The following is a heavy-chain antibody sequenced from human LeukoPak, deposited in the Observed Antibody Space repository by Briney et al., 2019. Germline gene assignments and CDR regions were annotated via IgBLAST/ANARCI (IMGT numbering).Heavy chain of an antibody. J-gene: IGHJ4*02. V-gene: IGHV2-70*11. D-gene: IGHD3-22*01. CDR2: IDWDEDK. CDR3: ARIKRSSGYEDFDY. CDR1: GFSLSTSGMC. Sequence: SGPALVKPTQTLTLTCTFSGFSLSTSGMCVSWIRQPPGKALEWLARIDWDEDKYYSTSLKTRLTISKDTSKNQVVLTMTNMDPVDTATYYCARIKRSSGYEDFDYWGQGTLVTVSS.